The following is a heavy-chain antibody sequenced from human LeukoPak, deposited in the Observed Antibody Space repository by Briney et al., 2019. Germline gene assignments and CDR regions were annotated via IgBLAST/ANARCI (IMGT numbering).Heavy chain of an antibody. CDR1: GFTFSSYG. CDR3: AKGPVPFDP. J-gene: IGHJ5*02. Sequence: PGRSLRLSCAASGFTFSSYGVHWVRQAPGKGLEWVAVISYDGSNKYYADSVKGRLTISRDNSKNTLYLQMNSLRAEDTAVYYCAKGPVPFDPWGQGTLVTVSS. V-gene: IGHV3-30*18. CDR2: ISYDGSNK.